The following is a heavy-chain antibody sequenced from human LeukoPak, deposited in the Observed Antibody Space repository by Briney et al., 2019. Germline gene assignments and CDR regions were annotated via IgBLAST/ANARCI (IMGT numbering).Heavy chain of an antibody. CDR1: GFTFSTYA. CDR2: ISSSSSYI. D-gene: IGHD3-3*01. J-gene: IGHJ4*02. Sequence: EGSLRLSCAASGFTFSTYAMHWVRQAPGKGLEWVSSISSSSSYIYYADSVKGRFTISRDNAKNSLYLQMNSLRAEDTAVYYCARESLRDFHFDYWGQGTLVTVSS. CDR3: ARESLRDFHFDY. V-gene: IGHV3-21*01.